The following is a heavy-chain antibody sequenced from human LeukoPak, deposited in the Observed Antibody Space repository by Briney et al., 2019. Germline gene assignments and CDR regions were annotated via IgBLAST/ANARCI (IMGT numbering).Heavy chain of an antibody. CDR2: ISTDSSHI. Sequence: GGSLRLSCAASGFTFNSYSMLWVRQAPGKGLEWVSSISTDSSHIFYVDSVKGRFTTSRDNAQNSLYLQMDSLRAEDTAVYYCAELGITMIGGVWGKGTTVTISS. CDR3: AELGITMIGGV. J-gene: IGHJ6*04. D-gene: IGHD3-10*02. CDR1: GFTFNSYS. V-gene: IGHV3-21*01.